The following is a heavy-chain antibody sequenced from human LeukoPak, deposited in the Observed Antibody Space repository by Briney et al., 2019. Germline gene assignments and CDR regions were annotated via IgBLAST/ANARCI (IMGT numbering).Heavy chain of an antibody. D-gene: IGHD3-9*01. Sequence: GGSLRLSCAASGFTFSDYYMSWIRQAPGKGLEWVSYISSSSSYTNYADSVKGRFTISRGNAKNSLYLQMNSLRAEDTAVYYCARGVDILTGEDWFEPWGQGTLVTVSS. CDR3: ARGVDILTGEDWFEP. V-gene: IGHV3-11*05. CDR1: GFTFSDYY. J-gene: IGHJ5*02. CDR2: ISSSSSYT.